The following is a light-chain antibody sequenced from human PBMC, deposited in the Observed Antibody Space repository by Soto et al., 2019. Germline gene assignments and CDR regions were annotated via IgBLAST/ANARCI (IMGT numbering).Light chain of an antibody. V-gene: IGKV1-9*01. J-gene: IGKJ1*01. Sequence: DIQVTQSPSSLSASVGDRVSVTFRASQSISSFLTWYQQKAGKAPKLLIYAASSLQSGVPSRFSGSGSGTEFTLTISSLQPDDFATYYCQQYNSFWTFGQGTKVDI. CDR2: AAS. CDR1: QSISSF. CDR3: QQYNSFWT.